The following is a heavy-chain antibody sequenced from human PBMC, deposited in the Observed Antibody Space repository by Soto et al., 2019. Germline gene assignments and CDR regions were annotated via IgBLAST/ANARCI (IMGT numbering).Heavy chain of an antibody. Sequence: QVQLVESGGGVVQPGRSLRLSCAASGFTFSSYGMHWVRQAPGKGLEWVAVISYDGSNKYYADSVKGRFTISRDNSKNKLYLQMNSLRAEDTAVYYCAKSRGSSSLIDYWGQGTLVTVSS. D-gene: IGHD6-13*01. CDR2: ISYDGSNK. CDR3: AKSRGSSSLIDY. J-gene: IGHJ4*02. CDR1: GFTFSSYG. V-gene: IGHV3-30*18.